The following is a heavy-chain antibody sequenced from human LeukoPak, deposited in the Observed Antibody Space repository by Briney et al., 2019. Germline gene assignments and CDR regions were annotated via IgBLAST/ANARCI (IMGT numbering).Heavy chain of an antibody. CDR2: ISSSSSYI. J-gene: IGHJ4*02. D-gene: IGHD3-22*01. CDR1: GFTFSSYS. Sequence: GGSLRLSCAASGFTFSSYSMNWVRQAPGKGLEWVSSISSSSSYIYYADSVKGRFTISRDTAKNSLYLQMNSLRAEDTAVYYCARMGGYHYDSSGYPNFDYWGQGTLVTVSS. CDR3: ARMGGYHYDSSGYPNFDY. V-gene: IGHV3-21*01.